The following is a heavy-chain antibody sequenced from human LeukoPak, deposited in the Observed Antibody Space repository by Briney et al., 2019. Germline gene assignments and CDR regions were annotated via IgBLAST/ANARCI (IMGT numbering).Heavy chain of an antibody. D-gene: IGHD5-24*01. Sequence: ASVNVSCTASGYTFTNYYMHWVRQAPGQGLEWMGIINPSGGSTSYAQKFQGRVTITRNTSTSTVYLELSSLRSDDTAVYYCARDKDGYTPYYMDVWGKGTTVTVSS. CDR3: ARDKDGYTPYYMDV. J-gene: IGHJ6*03. V-gene: IGHV1-46*01. CDR2: INPSGGST. CDR1: GYTFTNYY.